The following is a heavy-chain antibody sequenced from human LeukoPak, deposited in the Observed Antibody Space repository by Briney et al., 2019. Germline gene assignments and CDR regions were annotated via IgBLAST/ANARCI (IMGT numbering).Heavy chain of an antibody. Sequence: SVKVSCKASGYTFTSYDINWVRQAPGQGLEWMGRIIPIFGTANYAQKFQGRVTITTDESTSTAYMELSSLRSEDTAVYYCARGITMIVVWGQGTLVTVSS. CDR3: ARGITMIVV. D-gene: IGHD3-22*01. CDR1: GYTFTSYD. J-gene: IGHJ4*02. CDR2: IIPIFGTA. V-gene: IGHV1-69*05.